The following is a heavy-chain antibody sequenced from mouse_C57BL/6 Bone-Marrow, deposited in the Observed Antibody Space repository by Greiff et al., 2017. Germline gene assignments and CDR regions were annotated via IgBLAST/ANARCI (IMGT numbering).Heavy chain of an antibody. J-gene: IGHJ2*01. CDR2: FYPGSGSI. Sequence: VQLQQSGAELVKPGASVTLSCKASGYTFTEYTIHWVKQRSGQGLEWIWWFYPGSGSIKYNEKFKDKATLTAAKSSITVYMELSRLKSDDSAVYFCARHEDNGSSSWGQGTTLTVSS. D-gene: IGHD1-1*01. CDR3: ARHEDNGSSS. V-gene: IGHV1-62-2*01. CDR1: GYTFTEYT.